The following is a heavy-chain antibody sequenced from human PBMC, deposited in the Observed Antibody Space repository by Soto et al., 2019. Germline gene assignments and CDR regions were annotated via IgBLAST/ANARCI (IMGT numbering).Heavy chain of an antibody. Sequence: SETLSLTCAVYGGSFSGYYWSWIRQPPGKGLEWIGEINHSGSTNYNPSLKSRVTISVDTSKNQFSLKLSSVTAADTAVYYCARGQGRYSGTPYYYYYMDVWGKGTTVTVSS. CDR1: GGSFSGYY. V-gene: IGHV4-34*01. CDR2: INHSGST. J-gene: IGHJ6*03. CDR3: ARGQGRYSGTPYYYYYMDV. D-gene: IGHD5-12*01.